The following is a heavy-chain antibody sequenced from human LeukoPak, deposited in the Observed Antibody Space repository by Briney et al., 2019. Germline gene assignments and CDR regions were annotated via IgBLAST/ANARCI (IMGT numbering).Heavy chain of an antibody. CDR1: GGSVSSGSYY. CDR3: ATAAAGDKSFDY. Sequence: SETLSLTCTVSGGSVSSGSYYWSWIRQPPGKGLEWIGYIYYSGSTNYNPSLKSRVTISVDKSKNQFSLKLSSVTAADTAVYYCATAAAGDKSFDYWGQGTLVTVSS. V-gene: IGHV4-61*01. D-gene: IGHD6-13*01. J-gene: IGHJ4*02. CDR2: IYYSGST.